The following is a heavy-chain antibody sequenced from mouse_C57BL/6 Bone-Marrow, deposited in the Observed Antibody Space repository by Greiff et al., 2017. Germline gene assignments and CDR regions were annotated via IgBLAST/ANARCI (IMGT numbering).Heavy chain of an antibody. Sequence: QVTLKVCGPGILQPSQTLSLTCSFSGFSLSTFGMGVGWIRQPSGKGLEWLAHIWWDDDKYYNPALKSRLTISKDTSKNQVFLKIANVDTADTATYYCARNYYGSSYVGYFDVWGTGTTVTASS. CDR3: ARNYYGSSYVGYFDV. D-gene: IGHD1-1*01. CDR1: GFSLSTFGMG. V-gene: IGHV8-8*01. CDR2: IWWDDDK. J-gene: IGHJ1*03.